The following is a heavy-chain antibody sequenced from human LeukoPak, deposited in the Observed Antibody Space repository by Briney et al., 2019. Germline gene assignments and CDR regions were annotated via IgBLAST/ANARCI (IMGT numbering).Heavy chain of an antibody. V-gene: IGHV1-18*01. CDR1: GYTFISYG. Sequence: ASVKVSCKPSGYTFISYGISWVRQAPGQGLEWVGWISAYKGVTDYAQKFQGRVAMTTDTSTSTVYMDLMSLTFEDTAVYYCARVNDITVVAAAAPHYEYWGQGTLVTVSS. D-gene: IGHD2-15*01. CDR3: ARVNDITVVAAAAPHYEY. J-gene: IGHJ4*02. CDR2: ISAYKGVT.